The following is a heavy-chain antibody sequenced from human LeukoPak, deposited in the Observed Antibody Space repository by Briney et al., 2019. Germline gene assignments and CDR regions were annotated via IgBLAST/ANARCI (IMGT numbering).Heavy chain of an antibody. CDR3: AELGITMIGGV. CDR2: VSTDGRTT. D-gene: IGHD3-10*02. Sequence: PGGSLRLSCAASGFTFSSYWIHWVRQAPGKGLVWVSRVSTDGRTTSYADSVRGRFTISRDNGKNTVYLQMNSLRAEDTAVYYCAELGITMIGGVWGKGTTVTISS. J-gene: IGHJ6*04. CDR1: GFTFSSYW. V-gene: IGHV3-74*01.